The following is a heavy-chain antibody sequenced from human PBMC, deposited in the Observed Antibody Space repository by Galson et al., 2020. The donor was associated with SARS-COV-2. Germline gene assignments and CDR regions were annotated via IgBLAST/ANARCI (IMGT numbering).Heavy chain of an antibody. J-gene: IGHJ3*02. V-gene: IGHV4-31*03. CDR3: ARDNRIAAVKRGAFDI. CDR1: GGSISHEGYY. D-gene: IGHD6-13*01. CDR2: IYFPGSA. Sequence: ETSETLSLTCNVSGGSISHEGYYWGWIRQHPRKGLEWIAYIYFPGSAYYNPSLKSRVTISVDTSKKQFSLRLTSVTAADTAVYFCARDNRIAAVKRGAFDIWGQGTRVTVSS.